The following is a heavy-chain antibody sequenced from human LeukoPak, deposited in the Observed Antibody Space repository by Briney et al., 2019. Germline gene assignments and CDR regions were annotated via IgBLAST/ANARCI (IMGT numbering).Heavy chain of an antibody. CDR3: ARDSSSWYSHFDY. CDR2: ISSSSSYI. CDR1: GFTFSSYS. V-gene: IGHV3-21*01. J-gene: IGHJ4*02. D-gene: IGHD6-13*01. Sequence: GGSLRLSRAASGFTFSSYSMNWVRQAPGKGLEWVSSISSSSSYIYYADSVKGRFTISRDNAKNSLYLQMNSLRAEDTAVYYCARDSSSWYSHFDYWGQGTLVTVSS.